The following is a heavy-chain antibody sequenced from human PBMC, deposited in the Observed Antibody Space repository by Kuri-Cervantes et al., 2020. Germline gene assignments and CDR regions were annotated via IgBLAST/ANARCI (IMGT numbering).Heavy chain of an antibody. CDR2: FDPEDGET. D-gene: IGHD2-2*01. V-gene: IGHV1-24*01. Sequence: ASVKVSCKVSGYTLTELSMHWARQAPGKGLEWMGGFDPEDGETIYAQKFQGRVTMTEDTSTDTAYMELSSLRSEDTAVYYCARGVVPAAIRGWDYYYMDVWGKGTTVTVSS. J-gene: IGHJ6*03. CDR3: ARGVVPAAIRGWDYYYMDV. CDR1: GYTLTELS.